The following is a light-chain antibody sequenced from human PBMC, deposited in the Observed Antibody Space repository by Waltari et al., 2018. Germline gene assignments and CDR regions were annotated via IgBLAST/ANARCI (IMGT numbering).Light chain of an antibody. V-gene: IGLV2-14*01. Sequence: QSALTQPASVSGSPGQSITISCTGTSSDVGGYNHVSWYQQEPGKVPKLIIYDVSERPSGVSDRFSGSKSGNTACLTISGVQAEDETDYYCSSYTNRNTLIFGGGTKLTVL. CDR1: SSDVGGYNH. CDR3: SSYTNRNTLI. J-gene: IGLJ2*01. CDR2: DVS.